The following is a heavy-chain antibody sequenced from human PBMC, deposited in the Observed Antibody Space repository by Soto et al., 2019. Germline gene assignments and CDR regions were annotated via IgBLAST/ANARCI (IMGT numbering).Heavy chain of an antibody. D-gene: IGHD2-15*01. J-gene: IGHJ4*02. CDR3: ARSVDIVVVADY. CDR1: GFTFSSYA. Sequence: QVQLVESGGGVVQPGRSLRLSCAASGFTFSSYAMHWVRQAPGKGLEWVAVISYDGSNKYYADSVKGRFTISRDNSKNTLYLQMNSLRAEDTAVYYCARSVDIVVVADYWGQGTLVTVSS. CDR2: ISYDGSNK. V-gene: IGHV3-30-3*01.